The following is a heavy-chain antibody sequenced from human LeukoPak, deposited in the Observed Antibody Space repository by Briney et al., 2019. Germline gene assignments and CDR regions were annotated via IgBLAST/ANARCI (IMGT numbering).Heavy chain of an antibody. CDR3: ARDEGSYDYLSAGRFVR. J-gene: IGHJ4*02. CDR2: INPSGGST. D-gene: IGHD5-18*01. V-gene: IGHV1-46*01. CDR1: GYTFTSYY. Sequence: SVTVSCKASGYTFTSYYMHLVRQAPGQGLEWMGIINPSGGSTSYAQKFQGRVTMTRDTSTSTVYMELSSLRSEVTTVYYRARDEGSYDYLSAGRFVRWSQGTLVTVSS.